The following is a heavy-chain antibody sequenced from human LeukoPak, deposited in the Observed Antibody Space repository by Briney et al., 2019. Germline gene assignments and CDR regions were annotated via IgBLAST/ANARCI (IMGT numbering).Heavy chain of an antibody. CDR2: ITYSSGYT. Sequence: GGSLRLSCAASGFTFSSYDMSWVRQAPGKGLEWVSVITYSSGYTYYADSVKGRFTISRDNSRNTLYLQMNSLRAEDTAVYYCAKDPSDLGGSGSNNYFDCWGQGTLVTVSS. V-gene: IGHV3-23*01. J-gene: IGHJ4*02. CDR3: AKDPSDLGGSGSNNYFDC. CDR1: GFTFSSYD. D-gene: IGHD3-10*01.